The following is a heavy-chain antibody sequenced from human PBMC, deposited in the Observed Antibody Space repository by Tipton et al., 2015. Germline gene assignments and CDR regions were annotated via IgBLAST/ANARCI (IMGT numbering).Heavy chain of an antibody. Sequence: LRLSCSVSSDSISKYYWSWIRQPPGKELEWIGYIQYSGSTNYNPSLKSRVTISVDTSKTQFSLKMSSVTASDTAVYYCARGVLNAKYEINWFGPWGQGTLVTVSS. D-gene: IGHD4/OR15-4a*01. CDR2: IQYSGST. J-gene: IGHJ5*02. CDR1: SDSISKYY. V-gene: IGHV4-59*01. CDR3: ARGVLNAKYEINWFGP.